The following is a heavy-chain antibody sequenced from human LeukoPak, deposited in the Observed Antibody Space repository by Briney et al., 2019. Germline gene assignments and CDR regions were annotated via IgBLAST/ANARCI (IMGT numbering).Heavy chain of an antibody. J-gene: IGHJ4*02. D-gene: IGHD3-16*02. Sequence: GGSLRLSCAASGSTFSNYSMNWVRQAPGKGLEWVSSITSGSCYIYYADSVKGRLTISRDNAKNSLYLQMNSLRAEDTAVYYCAMGDYIWGSYPQVEYWGQGTLVTVSS. V-gene: IGHV3-21*01. CDR3: AMGDYIWGSYPQVEY. CDR1: GSTFSNYS. CDR2: ITSGSCYI.